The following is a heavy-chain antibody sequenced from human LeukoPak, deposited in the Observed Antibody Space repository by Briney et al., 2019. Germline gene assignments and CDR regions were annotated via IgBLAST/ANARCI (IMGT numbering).Heavy chain of an antibody. CDR1: GYTFTGYY. CDR2: INPNSGGT. Sequence: GASVKVSCKVSGYTFTGYYMHWVRQAAGQGREWMGWINPNSGGTNYAQKFQGRVTMTRDTSISTAYMELRRLRSDDTAVYYCARDRQTLAAAGIEYYFDYWGQGTLVTVSS. D-gene: IGHD6-13*01. CDR3: ARDRQTLAAAGIEYYFDY. V-gene: IGHV1-2*02. J-gene: IGHJ4*02.